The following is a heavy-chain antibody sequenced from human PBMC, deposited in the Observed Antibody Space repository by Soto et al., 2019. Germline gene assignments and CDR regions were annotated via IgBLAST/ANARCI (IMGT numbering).Heavy chain of an antibody. V-gene: IGHV1-69*12. CDR2: IIPFCGTA. CDR1: GGTFSSYA. J-gene: IGHJ6*02. D-gene: IGHD2-2*01. CDR3: AMWELVYCISTSGDGPYYYYMDV. Sequence: QVQLVQSGAEVKKPGSSVKVSCKAAGGTFSSYAISWVLQAPGQGLEWMGGIIPFCGTANYAQKFQGRVTSTAAEPTRTAYMDLSTLISKDTAMSYSAMWELVYCISTSGDGPYYYYMDVWGQGTTLTVSS.